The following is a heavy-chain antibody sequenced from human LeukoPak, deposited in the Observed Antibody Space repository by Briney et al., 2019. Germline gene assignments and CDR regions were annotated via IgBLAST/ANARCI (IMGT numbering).Heavy chain of an antibody. CDR3: ARDTALSNYPGLVDY. CDR2: IYHSGST. J-gene: IGHJ4*02. CDR1: GGSISSGGYY. D-gene: IGHD4-11*01. V-gene: IGHV4-30-2*01. Sequence: SETLSLTCTVSGGSISSGGYYWSWIRQPPGKGLEWIGYIYHSGSTYYNPSLKSRVTISVDTSKNQFSLKLSSVTAADTAVYYCARDTALSNYPGLVDYWGQGTLVTVSS.